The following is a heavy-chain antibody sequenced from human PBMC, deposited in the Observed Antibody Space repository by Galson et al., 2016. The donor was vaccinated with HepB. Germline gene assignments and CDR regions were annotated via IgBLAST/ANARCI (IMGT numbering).Heavy chain of an antibody. CDR3: ASHCGGDCYNHLADAFDI. CDR2: VYYSGTA. J-gene: IGHJ3*02. V-gene: IGHV4-39*01. D-gene: IGHD2-21*01. Sequence: SETLSLTCTVSSGSISSSRYYWGWIRQPPGKGLEWIGSVYYSGTAYYDPSLKSRVSISVDTSKNQFSLRLSSVTAGDTAVYFCASHCGGDCYNHLADAFDIWGRGTMVTVSS. CDR1: SGSISSSRYY.